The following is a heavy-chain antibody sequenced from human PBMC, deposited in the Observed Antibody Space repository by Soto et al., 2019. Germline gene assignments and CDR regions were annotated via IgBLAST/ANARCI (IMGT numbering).Heavy chain of an antibody. V-gene: IGHV3-53*04. CDR1: GFTVSSNY. CDR3: ARGPSLGLLLH. D-gene: IGHD3-22*01. J-gene: IGHJ4*02. Sequence: EVQLVESGGGLVQPGGSLRLSYAAFGFTVSSNYMSWVRQAPGKGLEWVSVIYSGGSTYYADSVKGRFTISRHNSKNTLYLQMNSLRAEDTAVYYRARGPSLGLLLHWGQGTLVTVSS. CDR2: IYSGGST.